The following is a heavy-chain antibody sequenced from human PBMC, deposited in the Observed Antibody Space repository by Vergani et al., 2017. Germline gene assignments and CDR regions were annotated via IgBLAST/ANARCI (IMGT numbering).Heavy chain of an antibody. CDR1: GGPISSYY. V-gene: IGHV4-59*01. J-gene: IGHJ3*02. Sequence: QVQLQESGPGLVKPSETLALTCTVSGGPISSYYWSWIRQPPGKGLEWIGYIYYSGSTNYNPSLKSRVTISVDTSKNQFSLKLSSVTAADTAVYYCARGERSGWSRGDAFDIWGQGTMVTVSS. D-gene: IGHD6-19*01. CDR3: ARGERSGWSRGDAFDI. CDR2: IYYSGST.